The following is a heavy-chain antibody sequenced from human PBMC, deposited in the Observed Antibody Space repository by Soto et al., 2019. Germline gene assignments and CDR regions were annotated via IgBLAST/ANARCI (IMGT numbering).Heavy chain of an antibody. CDR1: GFTFNTYG. CDR3: AKDIVRYTYGACDY. Sequence: GSVRLSCAASGFTFNTYGMYWVRQAPGKGLEWVAAISYDGSNKYHADSVKGRFTISRDNSKNTLYLQMNSLRVEDTAVYYCAKDIVRYTYGACDYWGQGALVTVSS. CDR2: ISYDGSNK. J-gene: IGHJ4*02. V-gene: IGHV3-30*18. D-gene: IGHD5-18*01.